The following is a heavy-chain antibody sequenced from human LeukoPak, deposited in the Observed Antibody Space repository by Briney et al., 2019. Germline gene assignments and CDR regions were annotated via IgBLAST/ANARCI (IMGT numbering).Heavy chain of an antibody. J-gene: IGHJ3*02. D-gene: IGHD2-2*01. CDR1: GGSISSHY. V-gene: IGHV4-59*11. CDR2: IYYSGST. CDR3: ARDHCSSTSCYGLLDAFDI. Sequence: SETLSLTCTVSGGSISSHYWSWIRQPPGKGLEWIGYIYYSGSTNYNPSLKSRVTISVDTSKNQFSLKLSSVTAADTAVYCCARDHCSSTSCYGLLDAFDIWGQGTMVTVSS.